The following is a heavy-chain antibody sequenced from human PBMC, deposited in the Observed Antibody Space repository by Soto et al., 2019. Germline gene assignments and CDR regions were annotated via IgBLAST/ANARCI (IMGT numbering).Heavy chain of an antibody. CDR1: GGTFSSYA. D-gene: IGHD1-26*01. CDR3: ASTTSGSYLSYYYGMDV. V-gene: IGHV1-69*06. Sequence: SVKVSYKASGGTFSSYAISWVRQAPGQGLEWMGGIIPIFGTANYAQKFQGRVTITADKSTSTAYMELSSLRSEDTAVYYCASTTSGSYLSYYYGMDVWGQGTTVTVSS. CDR2: IIPIFGTA. J-gene: IGHJ6*02.